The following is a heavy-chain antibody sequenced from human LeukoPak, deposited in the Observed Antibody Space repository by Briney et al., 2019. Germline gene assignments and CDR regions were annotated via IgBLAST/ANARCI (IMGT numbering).Heavy chain of an antibody. CDR3: ARDRSKVTAYDDALDI. V-gene: IGHV3-48*03. CDR2: ISDIGTTT. D-gene: IGHD2-21*02. CDR1: GFSFGSYE. J-gene: IGHJ3*02. Sequence: GGSLRLSCVGSGFSFGSYEINWVRQAPGKGLEWVSYISDIGTTTHYADSVKGRFTIFRDNAKNSVYLLMDSLMAEDTAIYYCARDRSKVTAYDDALDIWGQGTMVTVSS.